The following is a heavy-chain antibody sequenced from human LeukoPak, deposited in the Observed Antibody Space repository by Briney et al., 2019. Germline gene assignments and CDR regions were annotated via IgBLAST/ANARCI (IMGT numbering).Heavy chain of an antibody. CDR3: AKGHWTNGICWLD. Sequence: GGSLRLSCAASGFTVSSTYMSWVRQAPGKGLEGVSIIYSAGSTYYADSVKGRFTISRDNSKNTLYLQMSSLRAEDTAVYYCAKGHWTNGICWLDWGQGTLVTVSS. V-gene: IGHV3-53*01. CDR1: GFTVSSTY. J-gene: IGHJ4*02. CDR2: IYSAGST. D-gene: IGHD2-8*01.